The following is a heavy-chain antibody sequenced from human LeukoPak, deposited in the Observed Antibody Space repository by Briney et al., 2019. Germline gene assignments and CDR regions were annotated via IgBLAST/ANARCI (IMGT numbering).Heavy chain of an antibody. D-gene: IGHD3-22*01. CDR3: ARRAFDSSTYYYGSYFDH. CDR1: GYSFTSYW. J-gene: IGHJ4*02. Sequence: GESLKISCKGSGYSFTSYWIAWVRQMPGKGLELMGIIYPADSDTRYSLAFQGQVTVSDDKSITTAYLQLNSLKATDTAMYYCARRAFDSSTYYYGSYFDHWGQGTLVTVSS. V-gene: IGHV5-51*01. CDR2: IYPADSDT.